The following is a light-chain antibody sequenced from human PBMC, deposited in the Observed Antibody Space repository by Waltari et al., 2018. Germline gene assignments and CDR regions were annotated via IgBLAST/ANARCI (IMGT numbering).Light chain of an antibody. CDR1: SSDVGNYKR. CDR3: SSYAGSSKGV. J-gene: IGLJ2*01. V-gene: IGLV2-23*02. CDR2: AVN. Sequence: QSALTQPASVSGSPGQSITISCTGTSSDVGNYKRVSWYQQHPGKAPKLMIYAVNKRPSGVSDRFSGSKTADMASLTISGRRPEDEAEYFCSSYAGSSKGVFGGGTKVTVL.